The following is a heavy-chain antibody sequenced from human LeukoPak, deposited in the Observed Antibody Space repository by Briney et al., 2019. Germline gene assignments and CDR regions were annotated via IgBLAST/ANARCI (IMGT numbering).Heavy chain of an antibody. CDR3: ARQKVEYYYDSSGYPAPYYYYGMDV. CDR2: IYPGDSDT. CDR1: GYSFSSYW. D-gene: IGHD3-22*01. Sequence: GESLMISCKGSGYSFSSYWIGWVRQMPGRSREWMGIIYPGDSDTRYCPSFQGQVTISADKSISTAYLQWSSLKASDTAMYYCARQKVEYYYDSSGYPAPYYYYGMDVWGQGTTVTVSS. J-gene: IGHJ6*02. V-gene: IGHV5-51*01.